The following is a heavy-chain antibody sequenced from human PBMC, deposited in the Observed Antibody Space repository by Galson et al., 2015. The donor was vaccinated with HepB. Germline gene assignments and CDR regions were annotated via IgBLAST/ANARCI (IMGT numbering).Heavy chain of an antibody. J-gene: IGHJ4*02. CDR1: GVTFSSYA. CDR3: AKDRCATTSCAFDY. D-gene: IGHD2-2*01. Sequence: LRLSCAASGVTFSSYAMSWVRQATGTGLEWVSRIKGSGASTDYADSVKGRFTISRDNSKNTLYLQMNSLRAEDTAVYYCAKDRCATTSCAFDYWGQGTLVTVSS. CDR2: IKGSGAST. V-gene: IGHV3-23*01.